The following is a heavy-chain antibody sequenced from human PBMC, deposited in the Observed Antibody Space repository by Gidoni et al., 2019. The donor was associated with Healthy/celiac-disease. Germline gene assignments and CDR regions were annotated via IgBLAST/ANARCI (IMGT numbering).Heavy chain of an antibody. CDR2: IIPIFGTA. CDR3: AREGWDTAMIGAFDY. CDR1: GDTFSSYA. Sequence: QVQLVQSGAEVKKPGSSVKVSCKASGDTFSSYAISWVRQAPGQGLEWMVGIIPIFGTANYAQKFQGRVTITADESTSTAYRELSSLRSEDTAVDDCAREGWDTAMIGAFDYWGQGTLVTVSS. V-gene: IGHV1-69*01. D-gene: IGHD5-18*01. J-gene: IGHJ4*02.